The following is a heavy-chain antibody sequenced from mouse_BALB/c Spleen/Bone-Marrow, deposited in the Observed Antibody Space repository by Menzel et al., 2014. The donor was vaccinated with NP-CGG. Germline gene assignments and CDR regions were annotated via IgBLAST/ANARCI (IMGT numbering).Heavy chain of an antibody. CDR3: ARQGTWDY. V-gene: IGHV5-12*02. CDR1: GFTFRDYY. CDR2: ISNGGGST. J-gene: IGHJ4*01. Sequence: VKLVESGGGLVQPGGSLKLSCATSGFTFRDYYMYWVRQTPEKRLEWVAYISNGGGSTYYPDTVKGRFTISRDNAKNTLYLQMSRLKSEDTAMYYCARQGTWDYWGQGTSVTVSS.